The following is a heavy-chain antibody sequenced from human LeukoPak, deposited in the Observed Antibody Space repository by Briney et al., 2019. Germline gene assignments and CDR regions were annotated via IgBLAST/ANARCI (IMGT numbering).Heavy chain of an antibody. CDR2: ISGSGGST. V-gene: IGHV3-23*01. CDR1: GFTFSSYA. J-gene: IGHJ4*02. CDR3: ARGLTWRDYSNYGPAY. Sequence: GGSLRLSCAASGFTFSSYAMSWVRQAPGKGLEWVSAISGSGGSTYYADSVKGRFTISRDNAKNSLYLQMNGLRAEDTAVYYCARGLTWRDYSNYGPAYWGQGTLVTVSS. D-gene: IGHD4-11*01.